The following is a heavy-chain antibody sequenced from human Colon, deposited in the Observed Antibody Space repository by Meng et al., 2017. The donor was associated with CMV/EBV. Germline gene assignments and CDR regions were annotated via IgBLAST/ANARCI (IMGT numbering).Heavy chain of an antibody. V-gene: IGHV3-23*01. CDR2: ISGSGDHT. CDR1: GFTFSNYA. Sequence: GGSLRLSCTASGFTFSNYAMSWVRQAPGKGLEWVSGISGSGDHTYYADSVKGRFTISRDNAKNSLYLQMNSLRAEDTAVYYCARGRAYYDILTGLYYWGQGTLVTVSS. J-gene: IGHJ4*02. CDR3: ARGRAYYDILTGLYY. D-gene: IGHD3-9*01.